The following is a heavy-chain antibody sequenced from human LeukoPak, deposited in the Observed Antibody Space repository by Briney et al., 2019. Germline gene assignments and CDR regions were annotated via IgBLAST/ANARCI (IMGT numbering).Heavy chain of an antibody. J-gene: IGHJ3*02. D-gene: IGHD6-6*01. CDR2: IYYSGST. Sequence: SETLSLTCTASGGSISSYYWSWIRQPPGKGLEWIGYIYYSGSTNYNPSLKSRVTISVDTSKNQFSLKLSSVTASDTAVYYCARDMGGQLGRNDAFDIWGQGTMVTVSS. CDR3: ARDMGGQLGRNDAFDI. CDR1: GGSISSYY. V-gene: IGHV4-59*01.